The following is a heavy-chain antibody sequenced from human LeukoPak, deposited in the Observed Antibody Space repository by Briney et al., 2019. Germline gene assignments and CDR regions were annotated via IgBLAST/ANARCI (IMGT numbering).Heavy chain of an antibody. J-gene: IGHJ4*02. D-gene: IGHD5-18*01. CDR3: ARGRSRAAMGFDY. Sequence: PGGSLRLSCAASGFTFSSYAMHWVRQAPGKGLEYVSAISSNGGSTYYANSVKGRFTISRDNSKNTLYLQMGSLRAEDTAVYYCARGRSRAAMGFDYWGQGTLVTVSS. CDR2: ISSNGGST. CDR1: GFTFSSYA. V-gene: IGHV3-64*01.